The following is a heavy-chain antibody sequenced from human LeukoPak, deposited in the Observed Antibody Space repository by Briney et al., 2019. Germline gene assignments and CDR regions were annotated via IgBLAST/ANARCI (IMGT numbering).Heavy chain of an antibody. Sequence: ASVKVSFKASGGTFSSYAISWVRQAPGQGLEWMGRVIPILGIANYAQKFQGRVTITADKSTSTAYMERSSLRPEDTAVYYCLQRGVRGVITDYWGQGTLVTVSS. CDR1: GGTFSSYA. D-gene: IGHD3-10*01. V-gene: IGHV1-69*04. CDR3: LQRGVRGVITDY. J-gene: IGHJ4*02. CDR2: VIPILGIA.